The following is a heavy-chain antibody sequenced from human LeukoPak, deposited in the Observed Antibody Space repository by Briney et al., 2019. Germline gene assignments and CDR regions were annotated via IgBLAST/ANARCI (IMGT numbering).Heavy chain of an antibody. D-gene: IGHD7-27*01. CDR2: ISSDSGTV. CDR1: GFIFSSYA. J-gene: IGHJ4*02. V-gene: IGHV3-48*01. CDR3: ARDKLGFDY. Sequence: GGSLRLSCAASGFIFSSYAMNWVRQAPGKGPEWISYISSDSGTVYYADSMKGRFTISRDNAKNSLYLQMNSLRADDTAVYFCARDKLGFDYWGQGTLVTVSS.